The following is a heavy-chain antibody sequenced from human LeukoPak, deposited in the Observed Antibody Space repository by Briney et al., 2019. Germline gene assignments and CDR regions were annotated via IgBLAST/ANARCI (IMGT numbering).Heavy chain of an antibody. Sequence: SETLSLTCTVSGGSITTSSYYWGWVRQPPGTGLEWIGCTSHSGTTFYSPSLRSRVSISVDTSNSQFSLKLSSMTATDTAVYYCAKTTRASIRSAFDIWGQGTLVTVSS. CDR3: AKTTRASIRSAFDI. D-gene: IGHD1-7*01. V-gene: IGHV4-39*01. CDR1: GGSITTSSYY. CDR2: TSHSGTT. J-gene: IGHJ3*02.